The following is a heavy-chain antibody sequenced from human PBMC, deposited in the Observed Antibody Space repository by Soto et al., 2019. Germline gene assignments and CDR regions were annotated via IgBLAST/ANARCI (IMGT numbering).Heavy chain of an antibody. V-gene: IGHV1-46*03. J-gene: IGHJ6*03. Sequence: ASVKVSCKASGYTFTSYYMHWVRHAPGQGLEWMGIINPSGGSTSYAQKFQGRVTMTRDTSTSTVYMELSSLRSEDTAVYYCARAPAAIGYYYYYMDVWGKGTTVTVSS. CDR2: INPSGGST. D-gene: IGHD2-2*01. CDR1: GYTFTSYY. CDR3: ARAPAAIGYYYYYMDV.